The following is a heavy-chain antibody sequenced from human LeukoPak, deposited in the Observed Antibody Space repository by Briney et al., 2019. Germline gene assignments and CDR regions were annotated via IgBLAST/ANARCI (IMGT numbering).Heavy chain of an antibody. D-gene: IGHD1-26*01. CDR1: GGTFSGYY. J-gene: IGHJ4*02. Sequence: SETLSLTCAVYGGTFSGYYWSWIRQPPGKGLEWIGEINHSGSTNYNPSLKSRVTISVDTSKNQFSLKLSSVTAADTAVYYCAREMGDDFYYFDYWGQGTLVTVSS. CDR2: INHSGST. V-gene: IGHV4-34*01. CDR3: AREMGDDFYYFDY.